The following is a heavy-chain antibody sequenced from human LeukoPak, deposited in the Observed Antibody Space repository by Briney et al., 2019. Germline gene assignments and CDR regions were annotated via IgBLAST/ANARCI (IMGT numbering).Heavy chain of an antibody. Sequence: ASVKVSCKASGYTFTGYYMHWVRQAPGQGLEWMGWISAYNGNTNYAQKLQGRVTMTTDTSTSTAYMELRSLRSDDTAVYYCARAYGDYGIGYYYYYYYMDVWGKGTTVTVSS. D-gene: IGHD4-17*01. V-gene: IGHV1-18*04. J-gene: IGHJ6*03. CDR2: ISAYNGNT. CDR1: GYTFTGYY. CDR3: ARAYGDYGIGYYYYYYYMDV.